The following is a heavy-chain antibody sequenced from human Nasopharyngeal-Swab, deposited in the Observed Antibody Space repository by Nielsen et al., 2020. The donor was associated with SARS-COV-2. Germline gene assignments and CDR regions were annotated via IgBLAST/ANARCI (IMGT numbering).Heavy chain of an antibody. J-gene: IGHJ6*02. CDR3: VKARITIFGVVISSYYYYGMDV. CDR1: GFTFSSYA. V-gene: IGHV3-64D*06. D-gene: IGHD3-3*01. Sequence: GESLKISCEASGFTFSSYAMHWVRQAPGKGLEYVSAISSNGGSTYYADSVKGRFTISRDNSKNTLYLQMSSLRAEDTAVYYCVKARITIFGVVISSYYYYGMDVWGQGTTVTVSS. CDR2: ISSNGGST.